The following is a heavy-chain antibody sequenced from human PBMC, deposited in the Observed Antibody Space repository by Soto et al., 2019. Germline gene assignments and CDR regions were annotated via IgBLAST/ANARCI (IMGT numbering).Heavy chain of an antibody. CDR1: GGTFSSYA. D-gene: IGHD2-2*02. V-gene: IGHV1-69*13. J-gene: IGHJ6*02. CDR2: IIPIFGTA. CDR3: ARTLRLGYCSSTSCYTGGYYYYGMDV. Sequence: ASVKVSGKASGGTFSSYAVSWVRQAPGQGLEWMGGIIPIFGTANYAQKFQGRVTITADESTSTAYMELSSLRSEDTAVYYCARTLRLGYCSSTSCYTGGYYYYGMDVWGQGTTVTVSS.